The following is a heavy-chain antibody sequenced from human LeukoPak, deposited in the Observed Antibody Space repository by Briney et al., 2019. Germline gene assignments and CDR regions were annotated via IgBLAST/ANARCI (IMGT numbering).Heavy chain of an antibody. V-gene: IGHV1-69*13. J-gene: IGHJ3*02. CDR3: ARGLLDDAFDI. D-gene: IGHD2-15*01. CDR1: GGTFSSYA. Sequence: GASVKVSCKASGGTFSSYAISWVRQAPGQGLEWMGGIIPIFDTANYAQKFQGRVTITADESTSTAYMELSSLRSEDTAVYYCARGLLDDAFDIWGQGTMVTVSS. CDR2: IIPIFDTA.